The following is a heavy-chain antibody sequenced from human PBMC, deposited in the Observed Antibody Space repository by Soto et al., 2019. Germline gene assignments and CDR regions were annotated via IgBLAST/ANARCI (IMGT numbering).Heavy chain of an antibody. CDR2: INHSGST. V-gene: IGHV4-34*01. CDR1: GGSFSGYY. D-gene: IGHD3-3*02. J-gene: IGHJ6*02. CDR3: ARGRLPHLHYCGMDV. Sequence: SETLSLTCAVYGGSFSGYYWSWIRQPPGEGLEWIGEINHSGSTNYNPSLKSRVTISVDTSKNQFSLKLSSVTAADTAVYYCARGRLPHLHYCGMDVWGQGTTVTVSS.